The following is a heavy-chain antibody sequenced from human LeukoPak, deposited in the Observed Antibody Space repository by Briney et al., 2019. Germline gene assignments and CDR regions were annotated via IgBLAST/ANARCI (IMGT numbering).Heavy chain of an antibody. Sequence: GGSLRLSCAASGFTFSSYGMHWVRQAPGKGLEWVAVISYDGSNKYYADSVKGRFTISRDNSKNTLYLQMNSLRAEDTAVYYCAKDMEYYYDSSGYSLWGQGTMVTASS. CDR1: GFTFSSYG. J-gene: IGHJ3*01. CDR2: ISYDGSNK. D-gene: IGHD3-22*01. CDR3: AKDMEYYYDSSGYSL. V-gene: IGHV3-30*18.